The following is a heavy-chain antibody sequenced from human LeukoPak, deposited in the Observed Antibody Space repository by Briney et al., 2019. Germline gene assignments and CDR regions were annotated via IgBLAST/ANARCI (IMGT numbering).Heavy chain of an antibody. J-gene: IGHJ4*02. D-gene: IGHD1-26*01. CDR1: GFTFSSYA. CDR2: ISGSSGNT. V-gene: IGHV3-23*01. CDR3: AKGSRDSGSYLGYLDF. Sequence: PGGSLRLSCAASGFTFSSYAMNWVRQAPGKGLEWVSGISGSSGNTYYADSVKGRFTISRDNSKNTLYLQMNSLRAEDTAVYYCAKGSRDSGSYLGYLDFWGQGTLVTVSS.